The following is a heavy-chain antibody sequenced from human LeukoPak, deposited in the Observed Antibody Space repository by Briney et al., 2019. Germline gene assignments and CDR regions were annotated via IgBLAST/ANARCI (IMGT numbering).Heavy chain of an antibody. V-gene: IGHV1-24*01. CDR2: FDPEDGET. D-gene: IGHD1-1*01. CDR1: GYTFTSYY. J-gene: IGHJ6*03. CDR3: ATTETGVDYYMDV. Sequence: ASVKVSCKASGYTFTSYYMHWVRRAPGQGLEWMGRFDPEDGETIYAQKFQGRVTMTEDISTDTVYMELSSLRSEDTAVYYCATTETGVDYYMDVWGKGTTVIVSS.